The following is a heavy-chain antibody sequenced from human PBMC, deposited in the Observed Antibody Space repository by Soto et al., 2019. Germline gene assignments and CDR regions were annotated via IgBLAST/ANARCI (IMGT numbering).Heavy chain of an antibody. Sequence: QVQLVQSGPEVKKPGASVKVSCKASRYTFTSYAIHWVRQAPGQRLEWMGWINAGNGNTKYSQNFQDRVDITRDTSTSTAYMQLISVRSEDTAVYYCARGLAAAGTIGWFDPWGQGTLVTVSS. D-gene: IGHD6-13*01. CDR1: RYTFTSYA. CDR2: INAGNGNT. V-gene: IGHV1-3*01. CDR3: ARGLAAAGTIGWFDP. J-gene: IGHJ5*02.